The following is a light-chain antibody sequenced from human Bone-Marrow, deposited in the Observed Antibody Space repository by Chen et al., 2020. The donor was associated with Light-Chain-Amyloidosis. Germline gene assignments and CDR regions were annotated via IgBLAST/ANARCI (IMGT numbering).Light chain of an antibody. Sequence: SYVLTQPSSVSVAPGQTDTIACGGNNIGSTSVHWYQQTPGQAPPLVVYDDSDRPSGIPERLSGSNSGNTATLTISRVEAGDEADYYCQVWDRSSDRPVFGGGTKLTVL. V-gene: IGLV3-21*02. CDR3: QVWDRSSDRPV. CDR2: DDS. J-gene: IGLJ3*02. CDR1: NIGSTS.